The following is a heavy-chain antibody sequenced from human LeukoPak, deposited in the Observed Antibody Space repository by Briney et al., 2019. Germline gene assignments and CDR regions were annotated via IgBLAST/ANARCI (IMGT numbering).Heavy chain of an antibody. Sequence: SGGSLRLSCAASGFTFSSYSMNWVRQAPGKGLEWVSSISSSSSYIYYADSVKGRFTISRDNAKNSLYLQVNSLRAEDTAVYYCASRMSTGLHNPEYNWFDPWGQGTLVTVSS. CDR2: ISSSSSYI. D-gene: IGHD1-1*01. V-gene: IGHV3-21*01. CDR3: ASRMSTGLHNPEYNWFDP. CDR1: GFTFSSYS. J-gene: IGHJ5*02.